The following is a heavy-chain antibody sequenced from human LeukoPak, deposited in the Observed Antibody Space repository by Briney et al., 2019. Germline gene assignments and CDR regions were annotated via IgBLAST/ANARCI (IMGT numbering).Heavy chain of an antibody. J-gene: IGHJ4*02. V-gene: IGHV5-51*01. CDR3: ATTYDSSGYYVDY. Sequence: GESLKISCKGSGYSFTSYWIGWVRQMPGKGLEWMGIIYPGDSDTRYSPSFQGQVTISAGKSISTAYLQWSSLKASDTAMYYCATTYDSSGYYVDYWGQGTLVTVSS. CDR2: IYPGDSDT. CDR1: GYSFTSYW. D-gene: IGHD3-22*01.